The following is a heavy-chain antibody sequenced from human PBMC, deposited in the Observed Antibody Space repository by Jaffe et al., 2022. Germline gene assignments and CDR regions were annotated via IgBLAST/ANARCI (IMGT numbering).Heavy chain of an antibody. CDR3: ARDCSSTSPVGYYYYYMDV. CDR1: GFTFSSYW. CDR2: IKQDGSEK. V-gene: IGHV3-7*01. D-gene: IGHD2-2*01. J-gene: IGHJ6*03. Sequence: EVQLVESGGGLVQPGGSLRLSCAASGFTFSSYWMSWVRQAPGKGLEWVANIKQDGSEKYYVDSVKGRFTISRDNAKNSLYLQMNSLRAEDTAVYYCARDCSSTSPVGYYYYYMDVWGKGTTVTVSS.